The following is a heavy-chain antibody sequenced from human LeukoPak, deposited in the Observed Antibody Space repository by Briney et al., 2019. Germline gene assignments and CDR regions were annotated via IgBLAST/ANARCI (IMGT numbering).Heavy chain of an antibody. V-gene: IGHV4-59*11. J-gene: IGHJ6*03. CDR2: TSGSI. CDR3: ARVLAIFGLDTTDFYMDV. D-gene: IGHD3/OR15-3a*01. CDR1: GASISSHY. Sequence: PSETLSLTCAVSGASISSHYWSWIRQPPGKGLEWIGYTSGSISDNPSLKSRVAVSVDPSQNQVSLSLTSVTAADTAVYSCARVLAIFGLDTTDFYMDVWGKGTTVTVSS.